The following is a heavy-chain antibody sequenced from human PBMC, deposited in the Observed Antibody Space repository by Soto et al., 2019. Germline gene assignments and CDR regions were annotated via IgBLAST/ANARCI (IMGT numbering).Heavy chain of an antibody. D-gene: IGHD1-26*01. J-gene: IGHJ3*01. V-gene: IGHV3-74*01. CDR3: ARGDRGAFDL. CDR1: GFTFDYYW. Sequence: EVQLVESGGGLVQPGESLRLSCAASGFTFDYYWMHWVRQAPGKGLVWVSRIHSDGTSTTYADSVKGRFTISRDNAKNTLCLQMNGLRPEDTGVYYCARGDRGAFDLWGQGTVVTVSS. CDR2: IHSDGTST.